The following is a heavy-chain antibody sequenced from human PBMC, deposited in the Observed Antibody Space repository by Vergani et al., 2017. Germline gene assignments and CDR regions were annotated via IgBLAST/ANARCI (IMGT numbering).Heavy chain of an antibody. V-gene: IGHV3-53*02. CDR3: ARVTPRTDFWSGYPPYYFDY. D-gene: IGHD3-3*01. CDR1: GFTVSSNY. Sequence: EVQLVETGGGLIQPGGSLRLSCAASGFTVSSNYMSWVRQAPGKGLEWVSVTYSGGSTYYADSVKGRFTISRDNSKNSLYLQMNSLRAEDTAVYYCARVTPRTDFWSGYPPYYFDYWGQGTLVTVSS. J-gene: IGHJ4*02. CDR2: TYSGGST.